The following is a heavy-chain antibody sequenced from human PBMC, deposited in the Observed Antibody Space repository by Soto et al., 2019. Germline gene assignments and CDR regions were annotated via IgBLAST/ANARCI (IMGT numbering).Heavy chain of an antibody. D-gene: IGHD2-2*01. CDR1: GFTFSNYA. CDR3: ARRYCSSTSCYQYNWFDP. V-gene: IGHV4-59*08. Sequence: GSLRLSCAASGFTFSNYAMSWVRQPPGKGLEWIGYIYYSGSTNYNPSLKSRVTISVDTSKNQFSLKLSSVTAADTAVYYCARRYCSSTSCYQYNWFDPWGQGTLVTVSS. CDR2: IYYSGST. J-gene: IGHJ5*02.